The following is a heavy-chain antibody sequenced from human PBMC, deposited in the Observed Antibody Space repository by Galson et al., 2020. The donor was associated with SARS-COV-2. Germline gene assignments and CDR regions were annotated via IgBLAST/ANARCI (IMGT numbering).Heavy chain of an antibody. D-gene: IGHD3-10*01. CDR2: GEEPGVQ. CDR3: ARVPMSTGKYFYYFGMDV. Sequence: ASETLSLTCAVSGGSISSSNWWSWVRQPPGKGLEWIGDGEEPGVQKANPSLESRLTISVDTSKNQFSLKLSSVTVADTAVYYCARVPMSTGKYFYYFGMDVWGQGTTVTVSS. CDR1: GGSISSSNW. J-gene: IGHJ6*02. V-gene: IGHV4-4*02.